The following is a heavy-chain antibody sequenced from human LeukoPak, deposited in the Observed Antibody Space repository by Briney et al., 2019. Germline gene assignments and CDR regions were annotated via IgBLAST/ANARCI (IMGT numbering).Heavy chain of an antibody. Sequence: PGGSLRLSCAASGFTFSSYWMHWVRQAPGKGLVWVSRINSDGSSTSYADSVKGRFTISRDNSKNTLYLQMNSLRAEDTAVYYCAKVSAPYYDSSGFADYWGQGTLVTVSS. CDR3: AKVSAPYYDSSGFADY. CDR1: GFTFSSYW. V-gene: IGHV3-74*01. J-gene: IGHJ4*02. D-gene: IGHD3-22*01. CDR2: INSDGSST.